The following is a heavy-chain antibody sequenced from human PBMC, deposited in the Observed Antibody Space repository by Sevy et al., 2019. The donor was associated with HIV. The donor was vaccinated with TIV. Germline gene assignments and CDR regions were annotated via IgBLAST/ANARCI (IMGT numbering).Heavy chain of an antibody. Sequence: SETPSLTCTVSGGSISSSSYYWGWIRQPPGKGLEWIGSIYYSGSTYYDPSLKSRVTISVDTSKNQFSLKLSSVTAADTAVYYCARHGSYDSTGKVAFDIWGQGTMVTVSS. CDR3: ARHGSYDSTGKVAFDI. CDR1: GGSISSSSYY. D-gene: IGHD3-22*01. V-gene: IGHV4-39*01. J-gene: IGHJ3*02. CDR2: IYYSGST.